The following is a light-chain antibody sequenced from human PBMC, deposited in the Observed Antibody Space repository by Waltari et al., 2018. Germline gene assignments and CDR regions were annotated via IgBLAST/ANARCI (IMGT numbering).Light chain of an antibody. CDR2: AAS. CDR3: QQSYSTLT. J-gene: IGKJ4*01. CDR1: QSISSY. V-gene: IGKV1-39*01. Sequence: DIQMTQSPSSLHASVGDRVPITCRGSQSISSYLNWYQQKPGKAPKLLIYAASSLQSGVPSRFSGSGSGTDFTLTISSLQPEDFATYYCQQSYSTLTFGGGTKVEIK.